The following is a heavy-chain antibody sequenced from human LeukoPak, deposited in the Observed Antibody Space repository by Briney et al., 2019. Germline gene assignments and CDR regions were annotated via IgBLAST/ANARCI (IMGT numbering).Heavy chain of an antibody. Sequence: SETLSLTCAVYGGSFSGYFWSWIRQSPGKGLEWIGQINHSGSTNYNPSLKSRVTVSVDTSKNQFSLKLSSVTAADTAVYYCARIRPQGSSSPMIYYYYGMDVWGQGTPVTVSS. V-gene: IGHV4-34*01. D-gene: IGHD2-2*01. J-gene: IGHJ6*02. CDR1: GGSFSGYF. CDR3: ARIRPQGSSSPMIYYYYGMDV. CDR2: INHSGST.